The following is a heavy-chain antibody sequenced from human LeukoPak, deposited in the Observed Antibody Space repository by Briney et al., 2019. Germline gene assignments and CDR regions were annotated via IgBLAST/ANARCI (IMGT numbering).Heavy chain of an antibody. CDR2: SNHSGCT. CDR3: AKNGQSGFSFDP. CDR1: GGSFNGYY. D-gene: IGHD1-26*01. V-gene: IGHV4-34*01. J-gene: IGHJ5*02. Sequence: SETLSLTCAVYGGSFNGYYWSWIRQPPGKGLEWIGESNHSGCTKYNPSLKSRVTISADSSKNQFSLMLSSVTAADTAVYHCAKNGQSGFSFDPWGQGTLVTVSS.